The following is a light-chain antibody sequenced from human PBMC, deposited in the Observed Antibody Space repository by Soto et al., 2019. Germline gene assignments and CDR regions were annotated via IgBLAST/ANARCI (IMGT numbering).Light chain of an antibody. CDR2: GAS. Sequence: EKVLKQSAGTLSLYPGERATLSCLTSQSVSYLAWYQQKPGQAPRLLIYGASSRPTGIPDRFSGSGSGTDFTLTISRLEPEDFAVYYCQQYGTSPWTFGQGTKVDIK. J-gene: IGKJ1*01. CDR3: QQYGTSPWT. V-gene: IGKV3-20*01. CDR1: QSVSY.